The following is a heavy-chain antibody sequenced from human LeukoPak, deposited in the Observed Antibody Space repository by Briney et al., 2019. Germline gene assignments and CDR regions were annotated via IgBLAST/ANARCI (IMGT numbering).Heavy chain of an antibody. CDR1: GVTFSSYL. D-gene: IGHD3-10*01. Sequence: PGGSLRLSCAASGVTFSSYLMSWVRQAPGKGLEWVANIKRDGSEKYYVDSVKGRLTISRDNAENPLYLQMNSLRAEDTAVYYCARARDYGSGRANAFDIWGQGTMVTVSS. J-gene: IGHJ3*02. V-gene: IGHV3-7*05. CDR2: IKRDGSEK. CDR3: ARARDYGSGRANAFDI.